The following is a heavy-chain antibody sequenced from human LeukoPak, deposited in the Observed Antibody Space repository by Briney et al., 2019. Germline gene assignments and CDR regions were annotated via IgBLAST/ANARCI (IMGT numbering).Heavy chain of an antibody. CDR3: AGDPAYGALDY. Sequence: GGSLRLSCAASTFTFSSDYMSWVRQTPRKGLEWVANIKPDGSEKAYGDSVKGRFSISRDNAKNSLYLQMNSLRVDDTAVYYCAGDPAYGALDYWGQGILVTVSS. V-gene: IGHV3-7*01. CDR1: TFTFSSDY. CDR2: IKPDGSEK. J-gene: IGHJ4*02. D-gene: IGHD4-17*01.